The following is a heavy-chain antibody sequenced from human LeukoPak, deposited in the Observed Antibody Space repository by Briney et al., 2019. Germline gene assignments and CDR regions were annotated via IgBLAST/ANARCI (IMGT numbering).Heavy chain of an antibody. V-gene: IGHV3-30*18. CDR2: ISYDGSNK. CDR1: GFTFSSYG. Sequence: PGRSLRLSCAASGFTFSSYGMHWVRQAPGKGLEWVAVISYDGSNKYYADSVKGRFTISRDNSKNTLYLQMNRLRAEDTAVYYCAKGRGRGYSGYDLDYWGQGTLVTVSS. D-gene: IGHD5-12*01. J-gene: IGHJ4*02. CDR3: AKGRGRGYSGYDLDY.